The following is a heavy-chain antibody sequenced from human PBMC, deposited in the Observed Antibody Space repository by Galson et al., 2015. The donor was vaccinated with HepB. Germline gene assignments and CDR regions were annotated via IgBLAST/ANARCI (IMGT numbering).Heavy chain of an antibody. V-gene: IGHV6-1*01. J-gene: IGHJ4*02. CDR1: GDSVSSNSAA. D-gene: IGHD6-13*01. CDR3: ARGSSSKAAAKNDI. Sequence: CAISGDSVSSNSAAWNWIRQSPSRGLEWLGRTYYRSKWYNDYAVSVKSRITISPDTSKNQFSLKLSSVTAADTAVYYCARGSSSKAAAKNDIWGQGTLVTVSS. CDR2: TYYRSKWYN.